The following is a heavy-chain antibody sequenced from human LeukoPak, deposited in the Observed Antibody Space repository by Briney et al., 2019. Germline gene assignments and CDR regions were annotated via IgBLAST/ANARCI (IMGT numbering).Heavy chain of an antibody. CDR3: ASGQYYFDY. D-gene: IGHD3/OR15-3a*01. V-gene: IGHV1-69*01. J-gene: IGHJ4*02. CDR1: GGTFSSYA. CDR2: IIPIFGTA. Sequence: SVTVSCAAPGGTFSSYAISWVQQAPGQGLEWMGGIIPIFGTANYAQKFQGRVTITADESTSTAYMELSSLRSEDTAVYYCASGQYYFDYWGQGTLVTVSS.